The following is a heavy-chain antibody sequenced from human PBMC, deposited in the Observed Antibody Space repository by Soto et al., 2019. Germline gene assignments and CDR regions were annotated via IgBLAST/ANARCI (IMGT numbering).Heavy chain of an antibody. J-gene: IGHJ4*02. CDR3: ARDRYSSGWYDLDY. D-gene: IGHD6-19*01. CDR2: IWDDGSNK. Sequence: QVQLVESGGGVFQPGRSLRLSCAASGFTFSSYGMHWVRQAPGKGLEWVAVIWDDGSNKYYADSVKGRFTLSRDNSKNTLYLQMNSLRAEDTAVYYCARDRYSSGWYDLDYWGQGTLVTVSS. CDR1: GFTFSSYG. V-gene: IGHV3-33*01.